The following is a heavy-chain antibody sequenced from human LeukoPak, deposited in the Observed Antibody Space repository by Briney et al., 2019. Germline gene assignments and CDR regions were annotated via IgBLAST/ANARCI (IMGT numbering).Heavy chain of an antibody. CDR3: ARDWWELPLGWFDP. Sequence: SETLSLTCTVSGYSISSGYYWGWIRQPPGKGVEWIGSIYHSGSTYYNPSLKSRVTISVDTSKNQFSLKLSSVTAADTAVYYCARDWWELPLGWFDPWGQGTLVTVSS. V-gene: IGHV4-38-2*02. CDR1: GYSISSGYY. D-gene: IGHD1-26*01. J-gene: IGHJ5*02. CDR2: IYHSGST.